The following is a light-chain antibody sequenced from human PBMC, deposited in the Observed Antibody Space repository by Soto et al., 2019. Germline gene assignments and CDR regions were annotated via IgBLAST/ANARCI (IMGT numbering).Light chain of an antibody. Sequence: DIQMTQSPSSPSASVGDRVTITCRASQSISSYLNWYQQKPGKAPKLLIYAASSLQSGVPSRFSGSGSGTDFTLTISSLQPEDFATYYCQQYYSYPLTFGGGTKVDIK. CDR1: QSISSY. CDR3: QQYYSYPLT. V-gene: IGKV1-39*01. J-gene: IGKJ4*01. CDR2: AAS.